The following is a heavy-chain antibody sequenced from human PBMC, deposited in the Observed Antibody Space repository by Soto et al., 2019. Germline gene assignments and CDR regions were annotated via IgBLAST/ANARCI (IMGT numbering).Heavy chain of an antibody. Sequence: SLRLSCAASRFTVSRNYISWVRRAPAKGLEWGSVIYSGGSTYYADSVKGRFTDSRDNSKNTLYLQMNSLRAEDTAVYYCARDKFTYYCDSSGYGPWLNGMDAWGQGTKVTVSS. CDR2: IYSGGST. D-gene: IGHD3-22*01. CDR3: ARDKFTYYCDSSGYGPWLNGMDA. J-gene: IGHJ6*02. V-gene: IGHV3-53*01. CDR1: RFTVSRNY.